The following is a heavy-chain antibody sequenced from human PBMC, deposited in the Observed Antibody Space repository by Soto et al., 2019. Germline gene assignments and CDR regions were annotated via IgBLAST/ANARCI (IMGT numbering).Heavy chain of an antibody. V-gene: IGHV1-18*01. CDR1: GYTFTSYG. Sequence: ASVKVSCKASGYTFTSYGISWVRQAPGQGLEWMGWISAYNGNTNYAPKLQGRVAMTTETSTSTAYMELRSLRADDTAVYYCAIECSGWCGSFYNWGQGTLVTVS. CDR3: AIECSGWCGSFYN. D-gene: IGHD6-19*01. J-gene: IGHJ4*02. CDR2: ISAYNGNT.